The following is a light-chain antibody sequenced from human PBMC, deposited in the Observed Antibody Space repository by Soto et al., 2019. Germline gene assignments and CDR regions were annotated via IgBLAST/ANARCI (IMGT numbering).Light chain of an antibody. V-gene: IGLV2-14*01. CDR1: FSDIAVFNY. CDR3: NSYSSTNFYV. CDR2: QVT. Sequence: QSVLAQPASVSGSPGQSITISCTGSFSDIAVFNYVSWYQQYPGRAPKLLIYQVTSRASGVSHRFSGSKSGNTASLTISGLQPEDEAEYYCNSYSSTNFYVFGTGTKVTV. J-gene: IGLJ1*01.